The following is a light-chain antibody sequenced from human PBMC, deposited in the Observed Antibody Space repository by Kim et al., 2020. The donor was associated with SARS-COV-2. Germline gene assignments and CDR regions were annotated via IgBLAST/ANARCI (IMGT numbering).Light chain of an antibody. CDR2: NNN. CDR3: AAWDDRLNGVV. Sequence: GQRVTIPCSGSSSNIGSNTVNWYQQLPGTAPKLLIYNNNQRPSGVPDRFSGSKSGTSASLAISGLQSEDEADYYCAAWDDRLNGVVFGGGTQLTVL. CDR1: SSNIGSNT. J-gene: IGLJ2*01. V-gene: IGLV1-44*01.